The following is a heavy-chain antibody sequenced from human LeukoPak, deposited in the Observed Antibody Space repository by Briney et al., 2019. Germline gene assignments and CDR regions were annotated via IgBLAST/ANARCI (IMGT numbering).Heavy chain of an antibody. D-gene: IGHD4-17*01. CDR3: ARDFYGDYMRDAFDI. V-gene: IGHV4-61*08. CDR2: VHYSGST. Sequence: PSETLSLTCTVSGGSISSGGYYWNWIRQPPGKRLEWIGYVHYSGSTKYNPSLKSRVTISVDTSKNQLSLKLTSVTAADTAVYYCARDFYGDYMRDAFDIWGQGTMVTVSS. CDR1: GGSISSGGYY. J-gene: IGHJ3*02.